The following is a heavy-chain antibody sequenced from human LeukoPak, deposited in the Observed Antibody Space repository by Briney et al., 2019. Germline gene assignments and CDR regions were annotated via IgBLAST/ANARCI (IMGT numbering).Heavy chain of an antibody. D-gene: IGHD5-18*01. Sequence: SETLSLTCTVSGGSISSSSYYWGWIRQPPGKGLEWMGSIYYSGSTYYNPSLKSRVTISVDTSKNQFSLKLSSVTAADTAVYYCAQTGMVSSYGWLNGDQGCWFDPWGQGTLVTVSS. J-gene: IGHJ5*02. V-gene: IGHV4-39*01. CDR2: IYYSGST. CDR3: AQTGMVSSYGWLNGDQGCWFDP. CDR1: GGSISSSSYY.